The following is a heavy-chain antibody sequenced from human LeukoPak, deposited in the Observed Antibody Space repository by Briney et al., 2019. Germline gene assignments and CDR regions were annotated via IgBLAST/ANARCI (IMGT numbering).Heavy chain of an antibody. J-gene: IGHJ4*02. D-gene: IGHD2-15*01. CDR2: INGGGGST. CDR1: GFTFSNYV. Sequence: GGSLRLSCAASGFTFSNYVMSWVRQAPGKGPEWGSGINGGGGSTFYADSVKGRFTICRDNSKNTLYLQMNSLRAEDSAVYYCVKDGRRSPPCWGQGTLVTVSS. V-gene: IGHV3-23*01. CDR3: VKDGRRSPPC.